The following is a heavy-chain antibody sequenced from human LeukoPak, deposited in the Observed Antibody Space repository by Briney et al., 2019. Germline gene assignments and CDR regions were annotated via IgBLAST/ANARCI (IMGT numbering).Heavy chain of an antibody. J-gene: IGHJ4*02. CDR3: ARDSDSSGWSWVY. CDR2: INAGNGNT. Sequence: ASVKVSCKASGYRFTTDMYTIHWLRQAPGHRLEWMGWINAGNGNTKYSQKFQGRVTITGDTSARTVYMEVSSLVSEDTAVYYCARDSDSSGWSWVYWGQGTLATVSS. V-gene: IGHV1-3*01. D-gene: IGHD6-19*01. CDR1: GYRFTTDMYT.